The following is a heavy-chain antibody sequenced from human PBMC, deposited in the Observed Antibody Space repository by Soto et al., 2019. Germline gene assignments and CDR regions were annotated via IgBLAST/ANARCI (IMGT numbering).Heavy chain of an antibody. Sequence: GEALKISCQASGYTFTNYWIGWVRQMPGRGLEWMGVIYPGDSDTTYSPSFQGQVTISADKSIDTAYLQWTSLKASDTAMYYCARQQRSLVGKTLGNFDYWGQGILVTVSS. J-gene: IGHJ4*02. CDR2: IYPGDSDT. CDR1: GYTFTNYW. CDR3: ARQQRSLVGKTLGNFDY. D-gene: IGHD6-25*01. V-gene: IGHV5-51*01.